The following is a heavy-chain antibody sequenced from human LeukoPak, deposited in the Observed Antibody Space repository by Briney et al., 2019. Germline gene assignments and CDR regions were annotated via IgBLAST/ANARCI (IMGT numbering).Heavy chain of an antibody. CDR3: AKDRVLRYFGWLFDLDY. CDR2: IRYDGTNK. J-gene: IGHJ4*02. Sequence: PGGSLRLSCAASGFTFSSYGMHWVRQAPGKGLEWVAFIRYDGTNKYYADSVKGRFTISRDNSNNTLYLQMNSLRPEDTAVYYCAKDRVLRYFGWLFDLDYWGQGTLVTVSS. V-gene: IGHV3-30*02. CDR1: GFTFSSYG. D-gene: IGHD3-9*01.